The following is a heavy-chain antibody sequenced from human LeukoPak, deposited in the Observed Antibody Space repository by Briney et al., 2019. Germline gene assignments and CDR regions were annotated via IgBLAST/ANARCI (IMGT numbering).Heavy chain of an antibody. CDR3: AKRGYYYYYYMDV. V-gene: IGHV3-74*01. J-gene: IGHJ6*03. CDR2: INSDGSST. CDR1: GFTFSSYW. Sequence: GGSLRLSCAASGFTFSSYWMHWVRQAPGKGLVWVSRINSDGSSTSYADSVKGRFTISRDNAKNTLYLQMNSLRAEDTAVYYCAKRGYYYYYYMDVWGKGTTVTVSS.